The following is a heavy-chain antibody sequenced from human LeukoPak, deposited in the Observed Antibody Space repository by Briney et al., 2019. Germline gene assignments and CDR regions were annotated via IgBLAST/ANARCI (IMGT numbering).Heavy chain of an antibody. CDR1: RGSLSSYY. D-gene: IGHD1-26*01. CDR2: IYHSGST. CDR3: ASYSGSLLDY. Sequence: SETLCLTCSVSRGSLSSYYWSWIRQSPGKGLEWIGYIYHSGSTNYNPSLKSRVTISVDTSKNQFSLKLSSVTAADTAVYYCASYSGSLLDYWGQGILVTVSS. J-gene: IGHJ4*02. V-gene: IGHV4-59*01.